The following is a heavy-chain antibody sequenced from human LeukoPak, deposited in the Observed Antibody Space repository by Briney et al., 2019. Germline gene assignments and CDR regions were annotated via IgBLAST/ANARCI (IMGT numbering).Heavy chain of an antibody. CDR2: IYYSGST. CDR3: ARGIRGVSPYYYYYMDV. J-gene: IGHJ6*03. V-gene: IGHV4-59*01. Sequence: SETLSLTCTVSGGSISSYYWSWIRQPPGKGLEWIGYIYYSGSTNYNPSLKSRVTISVDTSKNQFSLKLSSVTAADTAVYYCARGIRGVSPYYYYYMDVWGKGTTVTISS. D-gene: IGHD3-10*01. CDR1: GGSISSYY.